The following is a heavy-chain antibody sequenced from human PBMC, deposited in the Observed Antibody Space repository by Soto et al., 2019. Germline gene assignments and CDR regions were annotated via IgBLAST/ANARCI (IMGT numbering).Heavy chain of an antibody. V-gene: IGHV3-30*04. CDR1: GFTFSSYA. D-gene: IGHD6-19*01. Sequence: PGGSLRLSCAASGFTFSSYAMHWVRQAPGKGLEWVAVISYDGSNKYYADSVKGRFTISRDNSKNTLYLQMNSLRAEDTAVYYCAKDGAIAVAGMSYYYYYMDVWGKGTTVTVSS. CDR3: AKDGAIAVAGMSYYYYYMDV. J-gene: IGHJ6*03. CDR2: ISYDGSNK.